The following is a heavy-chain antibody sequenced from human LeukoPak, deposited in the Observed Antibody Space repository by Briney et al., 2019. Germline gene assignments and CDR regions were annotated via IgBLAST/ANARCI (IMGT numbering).Heavy chain of an antibody. CDR3: AGGWGYCTNGVCYNGGYYFDY. Sequence: ASVKVSCKASGGTFSSYAISWVRQAPGQGLEWMGGIIPIFGTANYAQKFQGRVTITADESTSTAYMELSSLRSEDTAVYYCAGGWGYCTNGVCYNGGYYFDYWGQGTLVTVSS. CDR1: GGTFSSYA. V-gene: IGHV1-69*13. D-gene: IGHD2-8*01. J-gene: IGHJ4*02. CDR2: IIPIFGTA.